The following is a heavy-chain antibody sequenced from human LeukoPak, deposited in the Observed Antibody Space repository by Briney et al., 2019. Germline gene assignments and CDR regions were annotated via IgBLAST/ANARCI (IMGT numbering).Heavy chain of an antibody. CDR3: AKDPITMVRGVPMYYFDY. CDR1: GYTFITFNTYA. Sequence: GGSLRLSCEGSGYTFITFNTYAMSWVRQSPGKGMEWVSAISGSGDTPYYAGSVKGRFTISRDNSKNTLYLQMNSLRAEDTAVYYCAKDPITMVRGVPMYYFDYWGQGTLVTVSS. CDR2: ISGSGDTP. V-gene: IGHV3-23*01. J-gene: IGHJ4*02. D-gene: IGHD3-10*01.